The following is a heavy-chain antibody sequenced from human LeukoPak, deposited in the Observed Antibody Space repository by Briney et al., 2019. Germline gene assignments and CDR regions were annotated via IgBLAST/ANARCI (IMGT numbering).Heavy chain of an antibody. CDR1: GFTFSGYG. CDR3: AKIPSATVVTSFGL. CDR2: ISYDGSNK. V-gene: IGHV3-30*18. J-gene: IGHJ5*02. D-gene: IGHD4-23*01. Sequence: GGSLRLSCAASGFTFSGYGMHGVRQAPGKGLEWVAVISYDGSNKYYADSVKGRFTISSDNSKNTLYLQMNSLRAEDTAVYYCAKIPSATVVTSFGLWGEGTLVTVPS.